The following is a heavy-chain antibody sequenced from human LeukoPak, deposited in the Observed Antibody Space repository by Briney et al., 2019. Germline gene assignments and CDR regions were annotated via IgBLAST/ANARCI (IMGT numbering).Heavy chain of an antibody. CDR2: INPSGGST. D-gene: IGHD1-26*01. CDR1: GYTFTSYY. J-gene: IGHJ4*02. Sequence: ASVKVSCKASGYTFTSYYMHWVRQAPGQGLEWMGIINPSGGSTSYAQKFQGRVTMTKDTSTSTVYMELSSLRSEDTAVYYCAREGGIVGATAYWGQGTLVTVSS. V-gene: IGHV1-46*01. CDR3: AREGGIVGATAY.